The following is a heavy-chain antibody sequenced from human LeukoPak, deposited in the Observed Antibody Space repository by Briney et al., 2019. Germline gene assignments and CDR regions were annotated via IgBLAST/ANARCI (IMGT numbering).Heavy chain of an antibody. J-gene: IGHJ4*02. CDR2: IRESGTSA. Sequence: PGGSLRLSCAGSGFIFSTYSMNWVRQAAGKGLDWVSSIRESGTSAYYADSVKGRFTVSRDNSKGTVSLQMERLRTEDKAVYYCAKDHAAAGAPDFWGQGTLVTVSS. D-gene: IGHD4/OR15-4a*01. CDR3: AKDHAAAGAPDF. V-gene: IGHV3-23*01. CDR1: GFIFSTYS.